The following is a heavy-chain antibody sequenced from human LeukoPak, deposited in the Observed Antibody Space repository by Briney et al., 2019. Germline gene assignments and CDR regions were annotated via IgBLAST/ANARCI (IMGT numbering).Heavy chain of an antibody. Sequence: ASVKVSCKASGYTFTDYYMHWVRQAPGQGLEWMGWINPSSGGTNYAQKFQGRVTVTRDTSISTAYMELSRLRSDDTAVYYCARVGSLWELRLSLGYWGQGTLVIVSS. CDR3: ARVGSLWELRLSLGY. V-gene: IGHV1-2*02. D-gene: IGHD1-26*01. J-gene: IGHJ4*02. CDR1: GYTFTDYY. CDR2: INPSSGGT.